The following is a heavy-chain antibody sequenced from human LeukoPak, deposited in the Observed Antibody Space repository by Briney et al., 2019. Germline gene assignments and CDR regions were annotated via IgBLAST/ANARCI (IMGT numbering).Heavy chain of an antibody. CDR3: ARVQVAGTRDAFDV. D-gene: IGHD6-19*01. V-gene: IGHV3-64D*06. CDR1: GFTFSSYA. Sequence: GGSLRLSCSASGFTFSSYAMHWVRQAPGKGLQYVSTISSNGGGTYYADSVKGRFTISRDNSKNTLHLQMSSLRAEDTAVYSCARVQVAGTRDAFDVWGQGTMVTVSS. CDR2: ISSNGGGT. J-gene: IGHJ3*01.